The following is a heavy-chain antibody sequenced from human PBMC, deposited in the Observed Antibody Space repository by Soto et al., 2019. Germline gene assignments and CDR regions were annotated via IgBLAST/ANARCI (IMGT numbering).Heavy chain of an antibody. CDR3: ARVQAERSWLQSLYFDY. V-gene: IGHV4-39*01. Sequence: PSETLSLTCTVSGGSISSSSYYWGWIRQPPGKGLEWIGSIYYSGSTYYNPSLKSRVTISVDTSKNQFSLKLSSVTAADTAVYYCARVQAERSWLQSLYFDYWGQGTLVTVSS. CDR1: GGSISSSSYY. CDR2: IYYSGST. D-gene: IGHD5-12*01. J-gene: IGHJ4*02.